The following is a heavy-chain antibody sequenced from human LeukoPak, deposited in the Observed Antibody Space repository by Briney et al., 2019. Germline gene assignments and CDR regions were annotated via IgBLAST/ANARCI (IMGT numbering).Heavy chain of an antibody. CDR3: AKVVAGNIDYYFDY. Sequence: GGSLRLSCAASGFTFSSSAMSWVRQAPGKGLEWVSAISNNGGYTYYADSVQGRFTISRDNSKNTVYLQTRNLRVEHTAVYYCAKVVAGNIDYYFDYWGQGILVAVSS. CDR2: ISNNGGYT. J-gene: IGHJ4*02. D-gene: IGHD2/OR15-2a*01. V-gene: IGHV3-23*01. CDR1: GFTFSSSA.